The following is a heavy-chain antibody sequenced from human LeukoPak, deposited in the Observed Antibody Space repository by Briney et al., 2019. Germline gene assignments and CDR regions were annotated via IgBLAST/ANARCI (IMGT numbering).Heavy chain of an antibody. J-gene: IGHJ3*02. CDR1: GFTFDDYA. CDR3: AKDSSSGWAEPYDAFDI. CDR2: ISWDGGST. V-gene: IGHV3-43D*03. Sequence: PGGSLRLSCAASGFTFDDYAMHWVRQAPGKGLEWVSLISWDGGSTYYADSVKGRFTISRDNSKNSLYLQMNSLRAEDTALYYCAKDSSSGWAEPYDAFDIWGQGTMVTVSS. D-gene: IGHD6-19*01.